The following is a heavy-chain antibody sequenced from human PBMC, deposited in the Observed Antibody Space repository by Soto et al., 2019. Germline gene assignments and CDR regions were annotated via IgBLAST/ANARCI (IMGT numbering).Heavy chain of an antibody. D-gene: IGHD2-15*01. CDR2: ISYDGSNK. CDR3: ARGGRRCSGDSCYAFEN. J-gene: IGHJ4*02. Sequence: QVQLVESGGGVVQPGRSLRLSCAASGFTFSNYAIHWVRQAPGKGLEWMAVISYDGSNKYYADSVKGRFTISRDNSKNTLSLQLHSLRAEDTAVYYCARGGRRCSGDSCYAFENWGQGNLVIVSS. V-gene: IGHV3-30-3*01. CDR1: GFTFSNYA.